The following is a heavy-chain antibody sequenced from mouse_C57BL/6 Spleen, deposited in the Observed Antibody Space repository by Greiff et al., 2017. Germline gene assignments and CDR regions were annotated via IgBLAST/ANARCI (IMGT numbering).Heavy chain of an antibody. CDR2: IYPSDSET. V-gene: IGHV1-61*01. Sequence: QVQLKESGAELVRPGSSVKLSCKASGYTFTSYWMDWVKQRPGQGLEWIGNIYPSDSETHYNQKFKDKATLTVDKSSSTAYMQLSSLTSEDAAVYYCAREDYGSQWYFDVWGTGTTVTVSS. CDR3: AREDYGSQWYFDV. D-gene: IGHD1-1*01. CDR1: GYTFTSYW. J-gene: IGHJ1*03.